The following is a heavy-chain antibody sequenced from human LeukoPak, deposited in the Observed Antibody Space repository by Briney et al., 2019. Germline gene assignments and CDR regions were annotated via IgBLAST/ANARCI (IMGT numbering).Heavy chain of an antibody. CDR2: INPNSGGT. D-gene: IGHD3-22*01. J-gene: IGHJ3*02. CDR1: GYTFTGYY. V-gene: IGHV1-2*02. Sequence: ASVKVSCKASGYTFTGYYMHWVRQAPGQGLEWMGWINPNSGGTNYAQKFQGRVTMTRDTSISTAYMELSRLRSDDTAVYYCARATYYYDSSGIDDAFDIWGQGTMVTVSS. CDR3: ARATYYYDSSGIDDAFDI.